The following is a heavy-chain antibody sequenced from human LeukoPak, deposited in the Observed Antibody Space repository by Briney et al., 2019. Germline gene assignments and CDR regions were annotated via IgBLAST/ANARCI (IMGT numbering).Heavy chain of an antibody. D-gene: IGHD4-23*01. CDR2: INLDGSST. CDR1: GFTFSTYW. V-gene: IGHV3-74*01. J-gene: IGHJ5*02. Sequence: GSLRLSCAASGFTFSTYWMHWVRQAPGKGLVWVSRINLDGSSTTYADSVKGRFTISRDNARNTLDLQMNSLRAEDTSVYYCARHLTYGGWNLWGQGTLVTVSS. CDR3: ARHLTYGGWNL.